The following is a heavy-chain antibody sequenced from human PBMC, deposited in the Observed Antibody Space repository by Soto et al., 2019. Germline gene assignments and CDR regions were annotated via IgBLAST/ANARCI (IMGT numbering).Heavy chain of an antibody. CDR2: ISSTTNYI. V-gene: IGHV3-21*06. CDR1: GFTFTRYS. Sequence: GSLRLSCAASGFTFTRYSMNWVRQAPGKGLEWVSSISSTTNYIYYGDSMKGRFTISRDNAKNSLYLEMNSLRAEDTSVYYCARESEDLTSNFDYWGQGTLVTVSS. J-gene: IGHJ4*02. CDR3: ARESEDLTSNFDY.